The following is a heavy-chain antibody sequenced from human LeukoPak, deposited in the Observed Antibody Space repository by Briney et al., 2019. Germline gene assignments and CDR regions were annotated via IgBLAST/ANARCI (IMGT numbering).Heavy chain of an antibody. V-gene: IGHV1-18*01. CDR2: ISADIGNT. J-gene: IGHJ4*02. CDR1: GYTFPDYG. CDR3: ARDRLGYCGYGSCLLFDN. Sequence: ASVKVSCKASGYTFPDYGISWVRQAPGQGLKWMGWISADIGNTNYAQNFQGRVTMTRDRSTSTGYMELTSLTSDDTAVYYCARDRLGYCGYGSCLLFDNWGQGTLVTVSS. D-gene: IGHD2-15*01.